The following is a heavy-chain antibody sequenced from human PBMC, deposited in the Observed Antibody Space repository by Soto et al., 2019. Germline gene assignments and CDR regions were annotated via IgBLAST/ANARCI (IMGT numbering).Heavy chain of an antibody. J-gene: IGHJ4*02. V-gene: IGHV1-18*01. Sequence: ASVKVSCTDSGYTFTSYGISWVRQAPGQGLEWMGWISAYNGNTNYAQKLQGRVTMTTDTSTSTAYMELRSSVTAADTAVYYCARGVTMVRGVGLFYFDYWGQGTLVTVSS. D-gene: IGHD3-10*01. CDR3: ARGVTMVRGVGLFYFDY. CDR1: GYTFTSYG. CDR2: ISAYNGNT.